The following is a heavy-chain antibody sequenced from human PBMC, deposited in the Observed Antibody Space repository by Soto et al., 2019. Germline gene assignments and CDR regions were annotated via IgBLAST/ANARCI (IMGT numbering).Heavy chain of an antibody. CDR2: ISTSGTYK. V-gene: IGHV3-21*04. J-gene: IGHJ4*02. D-gene: IGHD2-15*01. Sequence: GGSLRLSGVASGFTFNSYNINWVRQAAWKGLEWVSSISTSGTYKYYATSVEGRFTVSRDSAKKSLFLEMNNLGPDDTAVYYCAKSGGHAYSGQGTRVTFSS. CDR1: GFTFNSYN. CDR3: AKSGGHAY.